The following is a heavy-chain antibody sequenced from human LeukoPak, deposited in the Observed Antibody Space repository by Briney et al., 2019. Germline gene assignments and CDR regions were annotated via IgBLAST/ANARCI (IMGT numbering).Heavy chain of an antibody. J-gene: IGHJ5*02. D-gene: IGHD2-2*01. CDR3: ARGGYCSSTSCYRYWFDP. CDR1: GGSFSGYF. CDR2: INHSGST. V-gene: IGHV4-34*01. Sequence: SETLSLTCAVYGGSFSGYFWSWIRQPPGKGLEWIGEINHSGSTNYNPSLKGRVTISVDTSKNQFSLKLSSVTAADTAVYYCARGGYCSSTSCYRYWFDPWGQGTLVTVSS.